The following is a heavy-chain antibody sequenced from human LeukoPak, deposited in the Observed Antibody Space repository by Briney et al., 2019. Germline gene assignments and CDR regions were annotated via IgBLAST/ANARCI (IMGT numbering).Heavy chain of an antibody. V-gene: IGHV3-23*01. J-gene: IGHJ4*02. D-gene: IGHD3-10*01. CDR2: ISGSGGST. CDR3: ARNKAYGSGSSDH. CDR1: GFTFSSYA. Sequence: GGSLRLSCAASGFTFSSYAMSWVRQAPGKGLEWVSAISGSGGSTYYADSVKGRFTISRDNSKNTLYLQMNSLRAEDTAVYYCARNKAYGSGSSDHWGQGTLVTVSS.